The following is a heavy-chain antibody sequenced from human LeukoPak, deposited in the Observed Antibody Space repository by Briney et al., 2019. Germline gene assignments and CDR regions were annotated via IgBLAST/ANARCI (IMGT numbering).Heavy chain of an antibody. V-gene: IGHV3-23*01. J-gene: IGHJ4*02. CDR1: EFTFITYG. CDR3: ARDFRTCGGSGCSGWFDY. CDR2: ISNSGTYT. Sequence: GGSLRLSCSASEFTFITYGLFWHRQAPGKGLEWVSSISNSGTYTYYADTVKGRFTISRDNSKNMLYLQMHSLRVEDTALFYCARDFRTCGGSGCSGWFDYWGQGTLVTVSS. D-gene: IGHD2-15*01.